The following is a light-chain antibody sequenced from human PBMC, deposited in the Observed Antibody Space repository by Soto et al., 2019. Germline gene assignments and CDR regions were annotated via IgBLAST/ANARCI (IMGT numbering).Light chain of an antibody. Sequence: IVMTQSPATLSLSAGQRATLSCRASQPISRNLAWYQQKPGQAPRLLMYGASTRATDIPGRFSGVGSGTEFTLTISSLKHEDCAIYVGQQYNTWTRTFGQGTKVDIK. V-gene: IGKV3-15*01. J-gene: IGKJ1*01. CDR2: GAS. CDR3: QQYNTWTRT. CDR1: QPISRN.